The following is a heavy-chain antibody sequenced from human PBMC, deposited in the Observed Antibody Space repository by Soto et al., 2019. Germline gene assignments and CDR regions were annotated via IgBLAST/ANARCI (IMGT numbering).Heavy chain of an antibody. D-gene: IGHD3-10*01. CDR1: GFTFSDHY. V-gene: IGHV3-72*01. CDR2: SKNKADSYTT. J-gene: IGHJ4*02. CDR3: TVWGSGNDFGAA. Sequence: EVQLVEPGGGLVQPGGSLRLSCAASGFTFSDHYMDWDRQAPGKGLEWVGRSKNKADSYTTEYAASVKGRFTISRDGSKNSLFLQMNSLKTEDTAVYYCTVWGSGNDFGAAWGQGILVTVSS.